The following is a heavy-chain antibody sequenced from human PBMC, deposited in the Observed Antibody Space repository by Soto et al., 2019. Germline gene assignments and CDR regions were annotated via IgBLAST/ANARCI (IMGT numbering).Heavy chain of an antibody. J-gene: IGHJ6*02. CDR3: ARDLAGVYDFLIFNYGAAYEIYMDA. CDR1: GGSISSGDYY. CDR2: IYYSGST. Sequence: PSETLSLTCTVSGGSISSGDYYWSWIRQPPGKGLEWIGYIYYSGSTYYNPSLKSRVTISVDTSKNQFSLKLSSVTAADTAVYYCARDLAGVYDFLIFNYGAAYEIYMDARGQGTTITV. V-gene: IGHV4-30-4*01. D-gene: IGHD3-9*01.